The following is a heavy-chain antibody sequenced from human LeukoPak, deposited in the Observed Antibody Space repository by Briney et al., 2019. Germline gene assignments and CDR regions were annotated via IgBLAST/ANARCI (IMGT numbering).Heavy chain of an antibody. CDR1: GFTFSDYY. CDR2: ISSSGSTI. V-gene: IGHV3-11*01. CDR3: AKEAAYYDSSGYYYRARAGMDV. Sequence: GGSLRLSCAASGFTFSDYYMSWIRQAPGKGLEWVSYISSSGSTIYYADSVKGRFTISRDNAKNSLYLQMNSLRAEDTAVYYCAKEAAYYDSSGYYYRARAGMDVWGQGTTVTVSS. D-gene: IGHD3-22*01. J-gene: IGHJ6*02.